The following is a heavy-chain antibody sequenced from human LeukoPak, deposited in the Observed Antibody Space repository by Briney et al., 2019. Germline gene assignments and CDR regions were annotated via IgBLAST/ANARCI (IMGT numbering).Heavy chain of an antibody. CDR1: GFTFSSYG. CDR2: IWYDGSNK. J-gene: IGHJ4*02. V-gene: IGHV3-33*01. CDR3: ARDYTDSSGYLDY. Sequence: GGSLRLSCAASGFTFSSYGMHWARQAPGKGLEWVAVIWYDGSNKYYADSVKGRFTISRDNSKNTLYLQMNSLRAEDTAVYYCARDYTDSSGYLDYWGQGTLVTVSP. D-gene: IGHD3-22*01.